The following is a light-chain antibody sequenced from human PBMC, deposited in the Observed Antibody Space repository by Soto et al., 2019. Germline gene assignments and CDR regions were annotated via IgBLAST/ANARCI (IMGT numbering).Light chain of an antibody. CDR1: QSVSSSY. CDR3: QQYGTSPQT. V-gene: IGKV3-20*01. CDR2: GAS. Sequence: EIVLTQSTGTLSLSPGERATLSCRASQSVSSSYLAWYQQKPGQAPRLLIYGASSRATGIPDRFSGSGSGTDFTLTISRLESEDFEVYYCQQYGTSPQTFGQGTKVEIK. J-gene: IGKJ1*01.